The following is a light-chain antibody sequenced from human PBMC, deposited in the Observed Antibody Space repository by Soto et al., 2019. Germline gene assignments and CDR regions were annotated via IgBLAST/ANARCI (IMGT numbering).Light chain of an antibody. V-gene: IGLV2-23*01. Sequence: QSALTQPASVSGSPGQSITISCTGTSRDVGTYNLISWYQQHPGKAPKLIFYEATKRPSGVSTRLSGTTSGNTASLTISGLQAEDEADYHCCSYAGISTFSILFGGGTKLTVL. CDR3: CSYAGISTFSIL. CDR2: EAT. CDR1: SRDVGTYNL. J-gene: IGLJ2*01.